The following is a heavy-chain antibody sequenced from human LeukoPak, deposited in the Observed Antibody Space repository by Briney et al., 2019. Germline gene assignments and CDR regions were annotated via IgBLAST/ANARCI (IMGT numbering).Heavy chain of an antibody. CDR2: IDYSGST. Sequence: SETLSLTCTVSGGSIRSHHWSWIRQPPGKGLECIGHIDYSGSTNYNPSLKSRVTISEDTSKNQFSLKLSSVTAADTAVYYCARKGYFGSESYFDYWGQGTLVTVSS. V-gene: IGHV4-59*11. CDR1: GGSIRSHH. D-gene: IGHD3-10*01. CDR3: ARKGYFGSESYFDY. J-gene: IGHJ4*02.